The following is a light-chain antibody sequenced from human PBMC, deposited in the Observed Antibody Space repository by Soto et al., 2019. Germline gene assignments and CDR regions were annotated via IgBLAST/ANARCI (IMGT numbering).Light chain of an antibody. CDR1: SSDVGKYNY. CDR3: SSYTGSSINTVV. V-gene: IGLV2-14*01. J-gene: IGLJ2*01. Sequence: QSALTQPASVSGSPGQAITISCTGTSSDVGKYNYVSWYQQHPAKAAQLMIFEVSNRPSGVSNRFSGSKSGNTASLTISGLQAEDEAEYYCSSYTGSSINTVVFGGGTKLTVL. CDR2: EVS.